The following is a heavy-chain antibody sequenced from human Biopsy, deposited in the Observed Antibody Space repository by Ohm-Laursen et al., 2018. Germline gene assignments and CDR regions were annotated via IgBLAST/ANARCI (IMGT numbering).Heavy chain of an antibody. V-gene: IGHV4-61*01. CDR2: IYYSGNT. CDR1: GGSINGGSYY. D-gene: IGHD1-26*01. Sequence: TLSLTCTVSGGSINGGSYYWSWLRPPPGKGLEGVGYIYYSGNTHYNPSLKSRVTMSIDTSKNQFSLRLSSVTSADTAVYYCAREGYYTWFDPWGQGTLVTVSS. J-gene: IGHJ5*02. CDR3: AREGYYTWFDP.